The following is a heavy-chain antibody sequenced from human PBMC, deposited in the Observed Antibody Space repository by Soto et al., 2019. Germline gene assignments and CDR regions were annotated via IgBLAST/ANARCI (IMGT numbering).Heavy chain of an antibody. D-gene: IGHD2-21*01. CDR1: GGSISDGEYY. Sequence: QVQLQESGPGLVKPSQTLSLTCTVSGGSISDGEYYWSSSRQPPGKGLEWIGHIYHGGNIYNNPSLKSRLTISVDTSKNQFSLNLHSVTAADTAVYYCASGLFGDKVGQWGQGTLVTVTS. CDR3: ASGLFGDKVGQ. CDR2: IYHGGNI. V-gene: IGHV4-30-4*01. J-gene: IGHJ4*02.